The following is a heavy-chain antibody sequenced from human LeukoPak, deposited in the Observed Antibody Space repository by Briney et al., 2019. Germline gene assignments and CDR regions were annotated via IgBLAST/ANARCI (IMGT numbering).Heavy chain of an antibody. CDR1: GGSISSSSHY. Sequence: PSETLSLTCTVSGGSISSSSHYWGWIRQPPGKGLEWIGSIYYSGSTQYNPSLKSRVTISVDTSKNQFSLKLSFVTAADTAVYYCARSPYYGGNVHYFDYWGQGTLVTVSS. V-gene: IGHV4-39*01. CDR3: ARSPYYGGNVHYFDY. D-gene: IGHD4-23*01. CDR2: IYYSGST. J-gene: IGHJ4*02.